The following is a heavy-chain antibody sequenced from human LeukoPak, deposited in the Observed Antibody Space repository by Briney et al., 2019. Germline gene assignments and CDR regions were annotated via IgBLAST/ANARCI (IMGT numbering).Heavy chain of an antibody. Sequence: GASVKVSCKAAGGTVTSYAISWGRQAPGHGLEWRGRIIPILGIANYAQNFQGRVTITSDKSTSTAYMELSSLRSEDTAVYYCARAGNYGSGSSGFDYWGQGTLVTVSS. D-gene: IGHD3-10*01. CDR2: IIPILGIA. CDR3: ARAGNYGSGSSGFDY. CDR1: GGTVTSYA. J-gene: IGHJ4*02. V-gene: IGHV1-69*04.